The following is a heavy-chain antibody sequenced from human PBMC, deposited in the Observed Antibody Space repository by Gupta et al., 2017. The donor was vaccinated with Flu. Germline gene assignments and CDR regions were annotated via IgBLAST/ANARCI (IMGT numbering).Heavy chain of an antibody. D-gene: IGHD3-22*01. Sequence: IRKPAGKGLEWIGRIYSSGSTNYNPSLNSRVTISLDTSTNQFSLKLTSVTAADTAVYYCARVAQIGWFDPWGQGTLVTVSS. J-gene: IGHJ5*02. CDR3: ARVAQIGWFDP. V-gene: IGHV4-61*02. CDR2: IYSSGST.